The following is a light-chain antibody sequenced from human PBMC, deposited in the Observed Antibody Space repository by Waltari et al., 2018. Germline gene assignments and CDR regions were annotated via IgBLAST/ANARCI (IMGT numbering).Light chain of an antibody. CDR3: QQYYTAPLT. CDR2: WAF. Sequence: DIVMTQSPDSLAVSLGERTTINCKSSQSVLSSLNNTHYLAWYQQKPGQPPKLLIYWAFTRESGVPDRFSGSGSGTDFTLTISSLQAEDVAVYYCQQYYTAPLTFGGGTKVEIK. V-gene: IGKV4-1*01. CDR1: QSVLSSLNNTHY. J-gene: IGKJ4*01.